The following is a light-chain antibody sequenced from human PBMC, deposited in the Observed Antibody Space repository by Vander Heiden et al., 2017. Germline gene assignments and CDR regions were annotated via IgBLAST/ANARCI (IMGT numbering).Light chain of an antibody. V-gene: IGKV1-39*01. CDR3: QQSYSTPLT. CDR1: QSISSY. CDR2: AAS. J-gene: IGKJ4*01. Sequence: DIQMTPPPSSLSASVGDRVTITCRASQSISSYLNWYQQKPGKAPKLLIYAASSLQSGVPSRFSGSGSGTDFTLTISSLQPEDFATYYCQQSYSTPLTFGRGTKVDIK.